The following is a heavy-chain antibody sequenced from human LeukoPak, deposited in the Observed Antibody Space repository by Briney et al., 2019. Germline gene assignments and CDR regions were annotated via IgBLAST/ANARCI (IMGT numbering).Heavy chain of an antibody. V-gene: IGHV4-4*02. D-gene: IGHD4-23*01. J-gene: IGHJ4*02. CDR2: IYHSGIT. CDR3: ARVWLEANGGNSFDY. Sequence: SETLSLTCAVSGGSISSSNWWSWVRQPPGKGLEWIGEIYHSGITNYNPSLEGRVTISVDKSKNQFSLKLSSVTAADTAVYYCARVWLEANGGNSFDYWGQGTLVTVSS. CDR1: GGSISSSNW.